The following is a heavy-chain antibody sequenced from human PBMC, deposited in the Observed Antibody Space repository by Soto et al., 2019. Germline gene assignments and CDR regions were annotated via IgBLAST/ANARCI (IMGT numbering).Heavy chain of an antibody. CDR3: ARVYKVRGVIIKVPQYGMDV. J-gene: IGHJ6*02. CDR2: IKQDGSEK. D-gene: IGHD3-10*01. V-gene: IGHV3-7*05. CDR1: GFTFSNNW. Sequence: GGSLRLSCAASGFTFSNNWMSWVRQAPGKGLEWVANIKQDGSEKYYVDSVKGRFTISRDNAKNSLYLQMNSLRAEDTAVYYCARVYKVRGVIIKVPQYGMDVWGQGTTVTVSS.